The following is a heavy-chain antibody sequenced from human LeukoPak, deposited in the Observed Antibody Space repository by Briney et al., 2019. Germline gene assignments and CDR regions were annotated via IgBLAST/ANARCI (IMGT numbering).Heavy chain of an antibody. CDR3: ARGRLNGNVDF. J-gene: IGHJ4*02. Sequence: ASVKVSCTTSGYTFTGYDINWVRQAAGQGFEWMGWTNPNSGDTGYAHNLQGRITITRDSSTATVFMELSSLRSEDTAMYYCARGRLNGNVDFWGQGTPVTVSS. CDR1: GYTFTGYD. D-gene: IGHD1-20*01. V-gene: IGHV1-8*01. CDR2: TNPNSGDT.